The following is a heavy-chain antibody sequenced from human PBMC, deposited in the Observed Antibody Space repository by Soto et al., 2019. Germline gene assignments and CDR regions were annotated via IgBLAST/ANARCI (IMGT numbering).Heavy chain of an antibody. CDR2: ISESGGRT. V-gene: IGHV3-23*01. Sequence: TGGSLRLSCAASGFTFSSYAMNWVRQAPGKGLEWVSSISESGGRTYHADSVKGRFTISRDNSKNTLYLQMTRLRNEDTAVYYCANAECGGNSFGGKFDSWGQGILVTVSS. CDR3: ANAECGGNSFGGKFDS. J-gene: IGHJ4*02. D-gene: IGHD4-4*01. CDR1: GFTFSSYA.